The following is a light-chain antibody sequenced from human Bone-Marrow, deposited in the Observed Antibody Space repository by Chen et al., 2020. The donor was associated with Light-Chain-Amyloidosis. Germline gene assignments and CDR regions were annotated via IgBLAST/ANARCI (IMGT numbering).Light chain of an antibody. CDR2: AVS. CDR3: SSFTSSSSYV. J-gene: IGLJ1*01. Sequence: QSSRTQPASVSGSPGQSLTISCTGTSGDVGTYNYVSWYQQHPGKAPKVMIYAVSNRPSGVSNRFSGSKSGNTASLTISGLQAEDEADYYCSSFTSSSSYVFGPGTKVTVL. CDR1: SGDVGTYNY. V-gene: IGLV2-14*01.